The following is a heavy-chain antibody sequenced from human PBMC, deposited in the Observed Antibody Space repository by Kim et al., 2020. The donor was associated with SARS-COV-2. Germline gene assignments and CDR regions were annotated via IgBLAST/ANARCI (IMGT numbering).Heavy chain of an antibody. Sequence: GGSLRLSCAASGFTFSSYEMNWVHQAPGKGLEWVSYISSSGSTIYYADSVKGRFTISRDNAKNSLYLQMNSLRAEDTAVYYCARDGGDTAMVTRDYYYGMDVWGQGTTVTVSS. CDR1: GFTFSSYE. V-gene: IGHV3-48*03. CDR2: ISSSGSTI. D-gene: IGHD5-18*01. J-gene: IGHJ6*02. CDR3: ARDGGDTAMVTRDYYYGMDV.